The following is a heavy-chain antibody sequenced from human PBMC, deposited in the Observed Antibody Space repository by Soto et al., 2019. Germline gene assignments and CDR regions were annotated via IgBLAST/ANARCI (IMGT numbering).Heavy chain of an antibody. CDR1: GFSLSTSGVG. Sequence: QITLKESGPTLVKPTQTLTLTCTFSGFSLSTSGVGVGWIRQPPGKALEWLALIYWDDDKRYSPSLKSRLTIAKDTSKNQVVLTMTNMDPVDTATYYCAHSGSSTSEERPFDYWGQGTLVTVSS. J-gene: IGHJ4*02. D-gene: IGHD2-2*01. CDR3: AHSGSSTSEERPFDY. CDR2: IYWDDDK. V-gene: IGHV2-5*02.